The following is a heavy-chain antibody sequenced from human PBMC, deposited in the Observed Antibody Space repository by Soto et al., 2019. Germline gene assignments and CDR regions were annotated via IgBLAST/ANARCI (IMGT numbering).Heavy chain of an antibody. V-gene: IGHV1-18*01. J-gene: IGHJ6*02. Sequence: ASVKVSCKASGYTFTTYGVSWVRQAPGQGLEWMGWISPYNGNTTYAQNFQGRVTMTTDTSTSTVHMELRSLRSDDTAVYYCARGRFQVLTGYSDVWGQ. D-gene: IGHD3-9*01. CDR1: GYTFTTYG. CDR2: ISPYNGNT. CDR3: ARGRFQVLTGYSDV.